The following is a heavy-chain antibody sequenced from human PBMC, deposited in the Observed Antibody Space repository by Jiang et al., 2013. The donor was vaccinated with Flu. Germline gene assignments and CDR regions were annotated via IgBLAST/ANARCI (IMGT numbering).Heavy chain of an antibody. D-gene: IGHD2-21*02. Sequence: GSGLVKPSETLSLTCTVSGASIEERDFFWGWIRLPPGKGLEWLAAVSFTGSPYYNPSLRHRLSISADTSRNTFSLTLTSVSAADSALYFCATRGGDRHPPLDSWGQGTLVTVSS. CDR1: GASIEERDFF. V-gene: IGHV4-39*02. CDR3: ATRGGDRHPPLDS. J-gene: IGHJ4*02. CDR2: VSFTGSP.